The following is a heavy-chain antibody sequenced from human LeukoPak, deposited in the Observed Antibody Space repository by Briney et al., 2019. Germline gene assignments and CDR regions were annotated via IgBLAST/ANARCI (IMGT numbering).Heavy chain of an antibody. Sequence: SETLSLTCTVSGGSISSSSYYWGWIRQPPGTGLEWIGSIYYSGSTNYNPSLKSRVTMSVDTSKNQFSLKVTSVTAADTAVYYCARGNGDYTYDYWGQGTLVTVSS. CDR2: IYYSGST. CDR1: GGSISSSSYY. D-gene: IGHD4-17*01. J-gene: IGHJ4*02. CDR3: ARGNGDYTYDY. V-gene: IGHV4-39*07.